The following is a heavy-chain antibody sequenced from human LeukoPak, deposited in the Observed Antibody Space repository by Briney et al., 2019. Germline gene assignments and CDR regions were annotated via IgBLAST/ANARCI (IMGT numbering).Heavy chain of an antibody. J-gene: IGHJ3*02. CDR3: ATDIRSRMWIPDAFDI. D-gene: IGHD5-12*01. CDR1: GDTLTELS. Sequence: ASGKVSCKVSGDTLTELSMHRVRQAPGKGLEWMGGFDPEDGETIYAQKFQGRVTMTEDTSTDTAYMELSSLTSEDTAVYYCATDIRSRMWIPDAFDIWGQGTMVTVSS. V-gene: IGHV1-24*01. CDR2: FDPEDGET.